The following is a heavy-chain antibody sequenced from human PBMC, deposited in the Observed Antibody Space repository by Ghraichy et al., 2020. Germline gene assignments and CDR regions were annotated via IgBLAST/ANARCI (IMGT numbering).Heavy chain of an antibody. CDR3: ARQRYGSGWYNFDY. J-gene: IGHJ4*02. Sequence: SETLSLTCTVSGGSISNYYRSWIRQPPGRGLEWIGYIFTTGSTKYNPSLKSRVTISVDTSKNQFSLKLTSVTAADTAVYYCARQRYGSGWYNFDYWGRGTLVTVSS. V-gene: IGHV4-4*09. CDR2: IFTTGST. D-gene: IGHD6-19*01. CDR1: GGSISNYY.